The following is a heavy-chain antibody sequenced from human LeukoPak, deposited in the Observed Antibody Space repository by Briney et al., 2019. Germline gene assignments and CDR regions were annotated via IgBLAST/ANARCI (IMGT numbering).Heavy chain of an antibody. CDR3: ARDPHMRGTYYYASSEMGAFDI. Sequence: ASVKVSCKASGYTFTSYYMHWVRQAPGQGLEWMGIINPSGGSTSYAQKFQGRVTMTRDTSTSTVYMELSSLRSEDTAVYYCARDPHMRGTYYYASSEMGAFDIWGQGTMVTVSS. CDR2: INPSGGST. D-gene: IGHD3-22*01. J-gene: IGHJ3*02. CDR1: GYTFTSYY. V-gene: IGHV1-46*01.